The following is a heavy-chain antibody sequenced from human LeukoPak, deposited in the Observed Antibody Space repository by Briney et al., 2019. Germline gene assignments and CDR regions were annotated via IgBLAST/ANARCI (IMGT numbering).Heavy chain of an antibody. J-gene: IGHJ4*02. CDR3: ARSYYYDSSGYHNDY. CDR1: GFTFSSYS. CDR2: ISSSSSYI. V-gene: IGHV3-21*01. D-gene: IGHD3-22*01. Sequence: GGSLRLSRAASGFTFSSYSMNWVRQAPGKGLEWVSSISSSSSYIYYADSVKGRFTISRDNAKNSLYLQMNSLRAEDTAVYYCARSYYYDSSGYHNDYWGQGTLVTVSS.